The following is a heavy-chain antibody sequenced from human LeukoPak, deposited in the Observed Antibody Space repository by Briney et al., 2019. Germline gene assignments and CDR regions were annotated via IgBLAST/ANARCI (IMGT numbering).Heavy chain of an antibody. CDR1: GGSFTNYF. Sequence: SQTLSLTCAVYGGSFTNYFWSWVRQSPGKGLEWIGEVADYGSVNYNPSLQSLVTISLDTSKNHFSLKVSSMTAADTAVYYCARRRVTVIVVITFDSWGQGTLVTVSS. J-gene: IGHJ4*02. V-gene: IGHV4-34*01. CDR3: ARRRVTVIVVITFDS. D-gene: IGHD3-22*01. CDR2: VADYGSV.